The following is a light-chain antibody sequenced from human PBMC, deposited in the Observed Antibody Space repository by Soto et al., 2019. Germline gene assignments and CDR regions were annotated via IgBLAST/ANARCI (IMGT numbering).Light chain of an antibody. CDR2: KAS. J-gene: IGKJ1*01. CDR1: QSISSW. CDR3: QQYNTYST. Sequence: DIQMTQSPSTLSASVGDRFTITCRASQSISSWLAWYQQKPGKAPNLLIYKASSLESGVPSRLSGSGSGTVFTLTISSPHPDDFATYYCQQYNTYSTFGQGTKVDIK. V-gene: IGKV1-5*03.